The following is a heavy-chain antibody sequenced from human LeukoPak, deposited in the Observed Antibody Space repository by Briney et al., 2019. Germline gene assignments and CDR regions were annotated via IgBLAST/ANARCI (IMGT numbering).Heavy chain of an antibody. CDR2: IYYSGST. Sequence: KASETLSLTCTVSGGSISSYYWSWIRQPPGKGLEWIGYIYYSGSTNYNPSLKSRVTISVDTSKNQFSLKLSSVTAADTAVYYCARGAPTFGVASLYYYYGMDVWGQGTTVTVSS. J-gene: IGHJ6*02. CDR3: ARGAPTFGVASLYYYYGMDV. V-gene: IGHV4-59*08. CDR1: GGSISSYY. D-gene: IGHD3-3*01.